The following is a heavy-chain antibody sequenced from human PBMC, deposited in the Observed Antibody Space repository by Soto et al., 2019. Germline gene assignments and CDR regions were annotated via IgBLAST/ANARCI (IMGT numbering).Heavy chain of an antibody. CDR2: IYWDDDK. D-gene: IGHD3-22*01. V-gene: IGHV2-5*02. CDR1: GFSLSTSGVG. J-gene: IGHJ5*02. Sequence: QITLKESGPTLVKPTQTLTLTCTFSGFSLSTSGVGVGWIRQPPGKALEWLALIYWDDDKRYSPSLKSRLTSTKATSKNQVVLTMTNMDPVDTATYYCAHSLIGYYYDSSGSNWFDPWGQGTLVTVSS. CDR3: AHSLIGYYYDSSGSNWFDP.